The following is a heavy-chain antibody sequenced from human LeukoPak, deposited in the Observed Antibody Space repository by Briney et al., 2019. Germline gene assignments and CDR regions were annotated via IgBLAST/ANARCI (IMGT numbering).Heavy chain of an antibody. Sequence: SETLSLTCTVSGGSMSSYYWSWIRHPPGKGLEWIGYIYDSGSTNYNPSLKSRITISVDTSKNQFALKMSSVTAADTAVYYCARYYDFWSGYLRSPNYYYGLDVWGQGTTVTVSS. V-gene: IGHV4-59*08. CDR2: IYDSGST. D-gene: IGHD3-3*01. CDR1: GGSMSSYY. CDR3: ARYYDFWSGYLRSPNYYYGLDV. J-gene: IGHJ6*02.